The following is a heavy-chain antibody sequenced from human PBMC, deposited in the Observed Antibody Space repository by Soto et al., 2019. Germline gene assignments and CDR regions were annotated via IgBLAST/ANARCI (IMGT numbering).Heavy chain of an antibody. J-gene: IGHJ4*02. CDR3: AARKSSSSSNFDY. Sequence: SVKVSCKASGGTFSSYAISWVRQAPGQGLEWMGGIIPIFGTANYAQKFQGRVTITADESTNTAYMELSSLRSEDTAVYYCAARKSSSSSNFDYWGQGTLVTVSS. CDR2: IIPIFGTA. V-gene: IGHV1-69*13. D-gene: IGHD6-6*01. CDR1: GGTFSSYA.